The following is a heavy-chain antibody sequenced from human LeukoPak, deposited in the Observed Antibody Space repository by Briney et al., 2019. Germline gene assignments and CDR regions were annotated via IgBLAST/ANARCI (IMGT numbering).Heavy chain of an antibody. Sequence: ASVKVSCKASGYTFTGYYMHWVRQAPGQGLEWMGWINPNSGGTNYAQKFQGRVTMTRDTSISTAYMELSRLRSDDTAVYYCARDLLEYSSSGQHDYWGQGTLVTVSS. J-gene: IGHJ4*02. V-gene: IGHV1-2*02. D-gene: IGHD6-6*01. CDR1: GYTFTGYY. CDR2: INPNSGGT. CDR3: ARDLLEYSSSGQHDY.